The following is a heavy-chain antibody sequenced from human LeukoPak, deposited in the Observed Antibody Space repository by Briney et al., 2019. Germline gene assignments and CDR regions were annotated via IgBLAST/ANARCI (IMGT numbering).Heavy chain of an antibody. CDR3: ARQGXWNTFDY. D-gene: IGHD1/OR15-1a*01. V-gene: IGHV5-51*01. CDR2: IYPGDSDT. Sequence: GESLKISCKGSGSSFTSFWIGWVRQMPGKGLEWMGIIYPGDSDTRYSPSFQGQVTMSADRSISTTYLQWSSLKASDTAMYYCARQGXWNTFDYWGQGTLVTVSS. CDR1: GSSFTSFW. J-gene: IGHJ4*02.